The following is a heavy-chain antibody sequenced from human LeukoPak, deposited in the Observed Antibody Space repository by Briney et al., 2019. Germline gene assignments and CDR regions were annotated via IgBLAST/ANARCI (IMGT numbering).Heavy chain of an antibody. D-gene: IGHD4/OR15-4a*01. J-gene: IGHJ4*02. V-gene: IGHV1-69*04. CDR2: IIPILGIA. Sequence: VASVKVSCKASGGTFSSYAISWVRQAPGQGLEWMGRIIPILGIANYAQKFQGRVTITADKSTNTAYMELSSLRAEDTAVYYCAKDQRSMVAAWPCEFDCWGQGTLVSVSS. CDR3: AKDQRSMVAAWPCEFDC. CDR1: GGTFSSYA.